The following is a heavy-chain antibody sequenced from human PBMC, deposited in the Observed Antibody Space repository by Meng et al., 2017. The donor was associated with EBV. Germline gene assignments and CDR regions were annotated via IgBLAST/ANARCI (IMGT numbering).Heavy chain of an antibody. Sequence: QVQLVQSGAEVKKPGASVTVSCTASGYTFTSYGISWVRQAPGQGLEWMGWISAYNGNTNYAQKLQGRVTMTTDTSTSTAYMELRSLRSDDTAVYYCARDGRLYDTPSPFDYWGQGTLVTVSS. CDR1: GYTFTSYG. CDR3: ARDGRLYDTPSPFDY. CDR2: ISAYNGNT. V-gene: IGHV1-18*01. D-gene: IGHD3-22*01. J-gene: IGHJ4*02.